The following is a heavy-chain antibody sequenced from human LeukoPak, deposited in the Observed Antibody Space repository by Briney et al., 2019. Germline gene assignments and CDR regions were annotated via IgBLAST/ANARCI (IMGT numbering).Heavy chain of an antibody. Sequence: PGVSVRLSCAASGFTFSSYGMHWVRQAPGKGLEWVAIIWYDGSNKYYADSVKGRFTISRDNSKNTLYLHMNSLRAEDTAVYYCARGYGGNSWHFDYWGQGTLVTVSA. CDR3: ARGYGGNSWHFDY. CDR2: IWYDGSNK. CDR1: GFTFSSYG. V-gene: IGHV3-33*01. D-gene: IGHD4-23*01. J-gene: IGHJ4*02.